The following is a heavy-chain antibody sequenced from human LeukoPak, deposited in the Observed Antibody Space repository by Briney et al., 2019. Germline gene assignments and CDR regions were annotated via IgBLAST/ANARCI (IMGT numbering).Heavy chain of an antibody. CDR3: AKERSLEIAVAGTIFDH. CDR2: ISGSGDIT. D-gene: IGHD6-19*01. CDR1: EFIFSSYV. V-gene: IGHV3-23*01. Sequence: GGSLRLSCAASEFIFSSYVMSWVRQAPGKGLEWVSSISGSGDITYYADSVKGRFTISRDNSKNMIYLEMSSLKAEDTAVYYCAKERSLEIAVAGTIFDHWGQGTLVTVSS. J-gene: IGHJ4*02.